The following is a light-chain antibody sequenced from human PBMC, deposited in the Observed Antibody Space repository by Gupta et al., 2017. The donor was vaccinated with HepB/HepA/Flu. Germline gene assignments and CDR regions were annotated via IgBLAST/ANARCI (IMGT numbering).Light chain of an antibody. CDR3: HHYSAFPYT. J-gene: IGKJ2*01. V-gene: IGKV1-5*03. CDR1: QSSSGL. CDR2: KTS. Sequence: DILMTHSPPTLSASVGDSVILTCRASQSSSGLLAWYQQTPGNAPKLLIYKTSTLETGVPSRFIGAGSGTEFTLTISNLQPDDAATYYCHHYSAFPYTFGQGTKVEIK.